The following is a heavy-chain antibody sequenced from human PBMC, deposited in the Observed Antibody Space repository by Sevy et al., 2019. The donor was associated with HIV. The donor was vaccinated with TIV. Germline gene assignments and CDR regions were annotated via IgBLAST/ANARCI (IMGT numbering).Heavy chain of an antibody. CDR3: ARELWPGDY. D-gene: IGHD2-21*01. Sequence: GGSLRLSCAASGFTFSDYYMGWVRKAPGKGVEWMANINQDGSQKNYVDSVKGRFTISRDNAKNSVSLQMNSLRVDDTAIYYCARELWPGDYWGQGTLVTVSS. CDR2: INQDGSQK. J-gene: IGHJ4*02. CDR1: GFTFSDYY. V-gene: IGHV3-7*01.